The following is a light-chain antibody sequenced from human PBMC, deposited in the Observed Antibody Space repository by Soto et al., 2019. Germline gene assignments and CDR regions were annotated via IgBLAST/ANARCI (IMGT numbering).Light chain of an antibody. J-gene: IGKJ4*01. CDR3: QQYNTWPLT. CDR2: GAS. CDR1: ESINQN. Sequence: ETVMTQSPATLSVSPGDGATLSCRATESINQNLAWYQQKPGQAPRLLIHGASYRATGIPDRFSGRGSGTEFTLAISRLQSEDFAVYYCQQYNTWPLTFGGGTKVEIK. V-gene: IGKV3-15*01.